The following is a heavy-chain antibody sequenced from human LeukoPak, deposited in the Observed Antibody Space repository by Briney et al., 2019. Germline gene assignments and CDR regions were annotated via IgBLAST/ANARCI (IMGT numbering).Heavy chain of an antibody. Sequence: GGSLRLSCAASGFTFSTYAMSWVRQAPGQGLEWVSGISGSGGNTYYADTVKGRFTISRDNSYNTLYLQMNSLRAEDTAVYYCAKGGKYSGSGSPDYWGQGPRVTVSS. CDR1: GFTFSTYA. CDR3: AKGGKYSGSGSPDY. D-gene: IGHD6-6*01. J-gene: IGHJ4*02. V-gene: IGHV3-23*01. CDR2: ISGSGGNT.